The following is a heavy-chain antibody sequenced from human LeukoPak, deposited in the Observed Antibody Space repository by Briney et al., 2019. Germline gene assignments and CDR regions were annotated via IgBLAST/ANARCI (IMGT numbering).Heavy chain of an antibody. Sequence: SETLSLTCTVSDYSISSHYYWGWIRQPPGKGLEWIGSIYHSGSTYYSPSLKSRVTISVDTSKNQFSLKLSSVTAADTAVYYCARDRVGATTFDYWGQGTLVTVSS. J-gene: IGHJ4*02. CDR3: ARDRVGATTFDY. CDR2: IYHSGST. CDR1: DYSISSHYY. V-gene: IGHV4-38-2*02. D-gene: IGHD1-26*01.